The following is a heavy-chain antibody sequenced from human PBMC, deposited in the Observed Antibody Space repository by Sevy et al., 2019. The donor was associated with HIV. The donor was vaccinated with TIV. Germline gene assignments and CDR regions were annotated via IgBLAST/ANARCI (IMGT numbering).Heavy chain of an antibody. CDR1: GYTFTGYY. D-gene: IGHD6-19*01. CDR2: INPNSGGT. V-gene: IGHV1-2*02. J-gene: IGHJ4*02. CDR3: ARLEGGWYKDDY. Sequence: ASVKVSCKASGYTFTGYYMHWVRQAPGQGLEGMGWINPNSGGTNYAQKFQGRVTMTRDTSISTAYMELGRLRSDDTAVYYCARLEGGWYKDDYWGQGTLVTVSS.